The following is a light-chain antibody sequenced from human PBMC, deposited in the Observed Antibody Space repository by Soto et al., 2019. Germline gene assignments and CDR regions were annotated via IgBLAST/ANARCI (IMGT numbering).Light chain of an antibody. J-gene: IGKJ2*01. CDR2: AAS. CDR1: QGISSW. Sequence: DIPMTQSPSSVSASVGDRVTITCRASQGISSWLGWYQQKPGKAPKLLIYAASSLQSGVPSTFSGSGSGTDFTLTTSSLQTEDFATYYCQQGNSFPRTFGPGTKLEIK. CDR3: QQGNSFPRT. V-gene: IGKV1-12*01.